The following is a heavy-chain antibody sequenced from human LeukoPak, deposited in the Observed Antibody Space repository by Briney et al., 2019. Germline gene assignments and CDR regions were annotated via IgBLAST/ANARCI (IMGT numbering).Heavy chain of an antibody. Sequence: ASVKVSCKVSGYTLTELSMHWVRQAPGKGLEWMGGFDPEDGETIYAQKFQGRVTMTEDTSTDTAYTELSSLRVEDTALYYCARSVPDYTRFDFWGQGALVTVSS. CDR1: GYTLTELS. CDR3: ARSVPDYTRFDF. D-gene: IGHD4-11*01. V-gene: IGHV1-24*01. J-gene: IGHJ4*02. CDR2: FDPEDGET.